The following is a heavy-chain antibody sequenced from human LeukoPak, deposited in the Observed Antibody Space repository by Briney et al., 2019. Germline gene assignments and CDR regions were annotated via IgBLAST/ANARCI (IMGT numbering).Heavy chain of an antibody. J-gene: IGHJ6*02. CDR3: AREIPPPRYYYGSGSYLDYYYGMDV. CDR2: ITGSGGST. CDR1: GFTFSSYA. Sequence: GGSLRLSCAASGFTFSSYAMSWVRQAPGKGLEWVSGITGSGGSTYYADPVKGRFTISRDNSKNTLSLQMNSLRAEDTAVYYCAREIPPPRYYYGSGSYLDYYYGMDVWGQGTTVTVSS. D-gene: IGHD3-10*01. V-gene: IGHV3-23*01.